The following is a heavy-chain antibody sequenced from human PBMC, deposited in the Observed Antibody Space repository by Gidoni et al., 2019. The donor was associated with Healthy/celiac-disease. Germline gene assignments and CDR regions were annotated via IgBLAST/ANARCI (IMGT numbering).Heavy chain of an antibody. Sequence: EVQLVESGGGLVQPGGSLRLSCAASGFPFSRYWMGWVRQAPGKGLEWVANIKKDGSEKYYVDSVKGRFTISRDNAKNSLYLQMNSLRAEDTAVYYCARGVIYYGSGSHDAFDIWGQGTMVTVSS. D-gene: IGHD3-10*01. CDR2: IKKDGSEK. V-gene: IGHV3-7*01. CDR3: ARGVIYYGSGSHDAFDI. CDR1: GFPFSRYW. J-gene: IGHJ3*02.